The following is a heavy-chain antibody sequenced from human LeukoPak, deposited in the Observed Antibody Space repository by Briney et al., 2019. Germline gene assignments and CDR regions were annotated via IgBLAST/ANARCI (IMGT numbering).Heavy chain of an antibody. CDR1: GYTFTGYY. D-gene: IGHD2-2*01. CDR2: INPNSGGT. V-gene: IGHV1-2*02. Sequence: ASVKVSCKASGYTFTGYYMQWVRQAPGQGLEWMGWINPNSGGTNYAQKFQGRVTMTRDTSISTAYMELSRPRSDDTAVYFCARDHCVSTGCYEDYYYGLDVWGRGTTVTVSS. J-gene: IGHJ6*02. CDR3: ARDHCVSTGCYEDYYYGLDV.